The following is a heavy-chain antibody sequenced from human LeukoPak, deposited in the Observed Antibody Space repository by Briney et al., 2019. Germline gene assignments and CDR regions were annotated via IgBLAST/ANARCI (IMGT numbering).Heavy chain of an antibody. D-gene: IGHD3-9*01. CDR1: GFSVSSNY. V-gene: IGHV5-51*01. CDR2: IYPGDPDT. J-gene: IGHJ5*02. CDR3: ARGKIDYDILTGYLPNWFDP. Sequence: GGSLRLSCVASGFSVSSNYMNWVRQAPGKGLEWMGIIYPGDPDTRYNPSFQGQVTISADKSISTAYLQWSSLKASDTAMYYCARGKIDYDILTGYLPNWFDPWGQGTLVTVSS.